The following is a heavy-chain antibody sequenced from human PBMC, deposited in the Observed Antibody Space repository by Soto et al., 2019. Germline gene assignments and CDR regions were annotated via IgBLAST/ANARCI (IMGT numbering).Heavy chain of an antibody. CDR3: ARGGYCSSTSCHSDYYGMDV. CDR1: GFTFSDHY. J-gene: IGHJ6*02. CDR2: TRNKANSYTT. D-gene: IGHD2-2*01. Sequence: EVQLVESGGGLVQPGGSLRLSCAASGFTFSDHYMDWVRQAPGKGLEWVGRTRNKANSYTTEYAASVKGRFTISRDDSKNSLYLQMNSLKNEDTAVYYCARGGYCSSTSCHSDYYGMDVWGQGTTVTVSS. V-gene: IGHV3-72*01.